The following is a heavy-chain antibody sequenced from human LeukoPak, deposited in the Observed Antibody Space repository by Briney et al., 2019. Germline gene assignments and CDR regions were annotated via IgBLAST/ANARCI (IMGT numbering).Heavy chain of an antibody. CDR3: ARGGYYDSGSYYDFDC. D-gene: IGHD3-10*01. CDR1: GGSISSYY. J-gene: IGHJ4*02. Sequence: PSETLSLTCTVSGGSISSYYWSWIRQPPGKGLEWIGYIYYSGSINYNPSLKSRVTISVDTSKNQFSLKLTSVTAADTAVYYCARGGYYDSGSYYDFDCWGQGTLVTVSS. V-gene: IGHV4-59*01. CDR2: IYYSGSI.